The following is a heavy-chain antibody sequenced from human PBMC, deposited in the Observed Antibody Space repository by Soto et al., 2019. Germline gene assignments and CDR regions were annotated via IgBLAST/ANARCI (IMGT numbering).Heavy chain of an antibody. D-gene: IGHD3-22*01. CDR1: GYTFTSYA. CDR2: INAGNGNT. J-gene: IGHJ4*02. CDR3: ARVRTVDSSGYYIFDY. Sequence: ASVKVSCKASGYTFTSYATHWVRQAPGQRLEWMGWINAGNGNTKYSQKFQGRVTITRDTSASTAYMELSSLRSEDTAVYYCARVRTVDSSGYYIFDYWGQGTLVTVSS. V-gene: IGHV1-3*01.